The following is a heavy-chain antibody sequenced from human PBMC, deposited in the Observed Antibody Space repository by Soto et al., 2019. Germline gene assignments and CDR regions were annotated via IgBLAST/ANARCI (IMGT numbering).Heavy chain of an antibody. Sequence: EVQLLESGGGLVQPGGSLRLSCTASGFTFSTYAMSWVRQAPGKGLEWVSSITGSGGFTYYADSGKGRFTISRDNSKNTLYLQMNSLRAEDSAVYYCAKARAYVSGRRELDYWGQGTLVTVSS. D-gene: IGHD3-10*01. CDR3: AKARAYVSGRRELDY. CDR2: ITGSGGFT. V-gene: IGHV3-23*01. CDR1: GFTFSTYA. J-gene: IGHJ4*02.